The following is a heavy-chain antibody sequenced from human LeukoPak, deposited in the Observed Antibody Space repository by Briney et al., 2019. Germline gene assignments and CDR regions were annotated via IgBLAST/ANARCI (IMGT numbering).Heavy chain of an antibody. D-gene: IGHD2-8*01. CDR1: GFTFSSYE. CDR3: ARDTVNGPFVISLDL. CDR2: INSADNVE. J-gene: IGHJ4*01. V-gene: IGHV3-48*03. Sequence: PGGSLRLSCAASGFTFSSYEMNWVRQAPGKGPEWVAHINSADNVEYYTDSVRGRFTMSRDNAKDLLYLHLNSLRDEDTAVYYCARDTVNGPFVISLDLWGQGVLVNVSS.